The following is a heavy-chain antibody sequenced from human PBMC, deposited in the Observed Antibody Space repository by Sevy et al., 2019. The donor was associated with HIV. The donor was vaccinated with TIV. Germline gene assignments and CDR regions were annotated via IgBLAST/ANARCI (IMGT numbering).Heavy chain of an antibody. CDR1: GFTFSDYY. CDR3: ARRGLSNIWDAFGM. Sequence: GSLRLSCAASGFTFSDYYMSWIRQAPGKGLEWVSSITSSSTYTNYADSVKGRFTISRDNAKNSLYLQMNSLRAEDTAVYYCARRGLSNIWDAFGMWGQGTMVTVSS. D-gene: IGHD2-21*01. J-gene: IGHJ3*02. CDR2: ITSSSTYT. V-gene: IGHV3-11*06.